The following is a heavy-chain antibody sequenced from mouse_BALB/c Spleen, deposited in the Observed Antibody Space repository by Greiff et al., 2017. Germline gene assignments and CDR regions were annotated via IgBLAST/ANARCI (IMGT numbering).Heavy chain of an antibody. CDR1: GYTFTSYW. J-gene: IGHJ2*01. D-gene: IGHD3-2*02. CDR3: AGKEAGPDY. Sequence: QVQLKQSGADLVKPGASVKMSCKASGYTFTSYWMHWVKQRPGQGLEWIGYINPSTGYTEYNQKFKDKTTLTADKTSSTVYMQMSSLTSKDSAVFDYAGKEAGPDYWGQGTTLTVSS. V-gene: IGHV1-7*01. CDR2: INPSTGYT.